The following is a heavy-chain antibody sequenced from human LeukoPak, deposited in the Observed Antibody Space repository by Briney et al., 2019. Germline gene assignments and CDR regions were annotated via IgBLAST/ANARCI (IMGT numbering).Heavy chain of an antibody. V-gene: IGHV3-64*01. D-gene: IGHD3-3*01. CDR2: ISSIGGST. Sequence: PGGSLRLSCAASGFTFSSYAMHWVRQAPGKGLEYVSPISSIGGSTYYANSVKGRFTISRDNSKNTLYLQMGSLRAEDMAVYYCASGFWSGYMDYWGQGTLVTVSS. CDR3: ASGFWSGYMDY. CDR1: GFTFSSYA. J-gene: IGHJ4*02.